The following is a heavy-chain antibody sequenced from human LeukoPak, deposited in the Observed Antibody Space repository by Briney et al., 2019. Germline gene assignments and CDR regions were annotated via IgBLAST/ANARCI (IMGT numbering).Heavy chain of an antibody. CDR2: IKQDGSEK. D-gene: IGHD5-18*01. V-gene: IGHV3-7*01. CDR1: GFTFSNYW. CDR3: AREERDWKQPGAFDI. J-gene: IGHJ3*02. Sequence: PGGSLRLSCAASGFTFSNYWMTWVRQAPGMGLEWVANIKQDGSEKYYVDSVKGRFTISRDNAKNSLYLQMNSLTAEDTAVYYCAREERDWKQPGAFDIWGQGTMVTVSS.